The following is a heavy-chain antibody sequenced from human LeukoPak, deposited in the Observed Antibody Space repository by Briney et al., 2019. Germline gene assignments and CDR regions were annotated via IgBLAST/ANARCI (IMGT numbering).Heavy chain of an antibody. V-gene: IGHV3-53*01. J-gene: IGHJ5*02. D-gene: IGHD5-24*01. Sequence: GGSLRLSCVVSGFSVSDHYMSWIRQAPGKGLEWLSVIFADDLTYYEDSVKGRFTISRDRSQNTLYLQMNSLRVEDTAVYYCARGAMSTFARYDSWGQGNLVTVSS. CDR1: GFSVSDHY. CDR3: ARGAMSTFARYDS. CDR2: IFADDLT.